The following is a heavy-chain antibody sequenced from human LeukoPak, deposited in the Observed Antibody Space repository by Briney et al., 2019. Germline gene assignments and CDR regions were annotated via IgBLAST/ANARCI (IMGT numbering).Heavy chain of an antibody. J-gene: IGHJ4*02. D-gene: IGHD3-3*01. Sequence: GSLRLSCAASGFTVSSNYMSWIRQPPGKGLEWIGEINHSGSTNYNPSLKSRVTISVDTSKNQFSLKLSSVTAADTAVYYCARVAYDTGVDYWGQGTLVTVSS. CDR3: ARVAYDTGVDY. V-gene: IGHV4-34*01. CDR1: GFTVSSNY. CDR2: INHSGST.